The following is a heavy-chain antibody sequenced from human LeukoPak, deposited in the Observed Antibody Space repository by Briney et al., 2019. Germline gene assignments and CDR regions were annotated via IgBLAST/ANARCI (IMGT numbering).Heavy chain of an antibody. J-gene: IGHJ4*02. CDR2: INPNSGGT. CDR3: ARTPVYSSSSVFDY. V-gene: IGHV1-2*02. CDR1: GYTFTGYY. D-gene: IGHD6-6*01. Sequence: ASVKVSCKASGYTFTGYYMHWVRQAPGQGLEWMGWINPNSGGTNYAQKFQGRVTMTRDTSISTAYMELSRLRSDDTAVYYCARTPVYSSSSVFDYWGQGTLVTVSS.